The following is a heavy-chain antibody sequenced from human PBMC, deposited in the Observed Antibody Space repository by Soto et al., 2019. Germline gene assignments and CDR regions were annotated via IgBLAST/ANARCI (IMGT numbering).Heavy chain of an antibody. CDR2: IYYSGST. CDR1: GGSISSYY. CDR3: AREGLTGTIGLYYYYGMDV. V-gene: IGHV4-59*01. D-gene: IGHD1-7*01. Sequence: QVQLQESGPGLVKPSETLSLTCTVSGGSISSYYWSWIRQPPGKGLEWIGYIYYSGSTNYNPSLKSRVTISVDTSLNQFSLKLSSVTAADTAVYYCAREGLTGTIGLYYYYGMDVWSQGTTVTVSS. J-gene: IGHJ6*02.